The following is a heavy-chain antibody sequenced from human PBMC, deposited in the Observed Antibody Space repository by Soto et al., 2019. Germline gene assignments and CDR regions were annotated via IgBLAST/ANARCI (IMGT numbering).Heavy chain of an antibody. J-gene: IGHJ6*02. CDR2: ISYDGSNK. V-gene: IGHV3-30-3*01. D-gene: IGHD2-15*01. Sequence: QVQLVECGGGVVQPGRSLRLSCAASGFTFSSYAMHWVRQAPGKGLEWVAVISYDGSNKYYADSVKGRFTISRDNSKNTLYLQMNSLRAEDTAVYYCARAHQRGDVVVVATYYYYGMDVWGQGTTVTVSS. CDR1: GFTFSSYA. CDR3: ARAHQRGDVVVVATYYYYGMDV.